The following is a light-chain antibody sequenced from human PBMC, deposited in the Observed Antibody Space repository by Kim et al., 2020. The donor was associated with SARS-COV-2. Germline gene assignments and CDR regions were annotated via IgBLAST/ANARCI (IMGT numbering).Light chain of an antibody. CDR3: NSYVTGSTYV. CDR2: DVA. V-gene: IGLV2-14*03. CDR1: RSDIVSFTY. Sequence: GQSITISCTGTRSDIVSFTYVSWYQHHPGKAPKLMIYDVANRPSGVSDRFSGSKSGNTASLTVSGLQAEDEADYYCNSYVTGSTYVFGTGTKVTVL. J-gene: IGLJ1*01.